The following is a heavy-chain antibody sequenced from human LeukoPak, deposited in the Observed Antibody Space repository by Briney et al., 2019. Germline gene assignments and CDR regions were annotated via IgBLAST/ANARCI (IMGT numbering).Heavy chain of an antibody. CDR1: GYTFTSYY. D-gene: IGHD3-10*01. V-gene: IGHV1-46*01. J-gene: IGHJ6*02. CDR3: ARRQYYGSGSSYGMDV. Sequence: GASVKVSCKASGYTFTSYYMHWVRQAPGQGLEWMGIINPSGDSTSYAQKFQGRVTMTRDTSTSTVYMELSSLRSEDTAVYYCARRQYYGSGSSYGMDVWGQGTTVTVSS. CDR2: INPSGDST.